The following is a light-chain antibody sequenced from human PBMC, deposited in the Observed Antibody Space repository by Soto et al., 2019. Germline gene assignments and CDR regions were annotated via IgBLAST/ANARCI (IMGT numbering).Light chain of an antibody. J-gene: IGKJ4*01. CDR2: DAS. Sequence: DIQMTQSPSSLSASVGDRVTITCQASQDINHYLNWYQQKPGKAPKLLIYDASKLETGVPSRFSGSGSGTDLTFTISSLQPEDIATYYCQPYDNLPLTFGGGTKVEIK. CDR1: QDINHY. CDR3: QPYDNLPLT. V-gene: IGKV1-33*01.